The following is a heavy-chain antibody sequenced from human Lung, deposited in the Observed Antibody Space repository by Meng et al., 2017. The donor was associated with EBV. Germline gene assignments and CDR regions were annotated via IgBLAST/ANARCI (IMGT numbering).Heavy chain of an antibody. V-gene: IGHV3-33*01. Sequence: VGSGGGVVRPGRSLGLSCTASGFTFSNHGMHWVRQAPGKGLEWLAVIWYDGSSKYYADSVKGQFTISRDNSRNTLYLQMNSLRVEDTAMYYCARDEGSGAYYFDYWGQGTLVTVSS. CDR2: IWYDGSSK. CDR1: GFTFSNHG. D-gene: IGHD6-19*01. J-gene: IGHJ4*02. CDR3: ARDEGSGAYYFDY.